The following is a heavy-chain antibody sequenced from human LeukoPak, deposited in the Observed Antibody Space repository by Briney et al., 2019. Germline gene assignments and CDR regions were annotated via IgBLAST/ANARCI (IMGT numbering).Heavy chain of an antibody. D-gene: IGHD5-12*01. Sequence: GGTLRLSCAASGFTFSSYAMSWVRQAPGKGLEWVSAISGSGGSTYYADSVKGRFTISRDNSKNTLYLQMNSLRAEDTAVYYCAGEGRYSGYSDMDVWGKGTTVTVSS. CDR3: AGEGRYSGYSDMDV. CDR1: GFTFSSYA. V-gene: IGHV3-23*01. CDR2: ISGSGGST. J-gene: IGHJ6*03.